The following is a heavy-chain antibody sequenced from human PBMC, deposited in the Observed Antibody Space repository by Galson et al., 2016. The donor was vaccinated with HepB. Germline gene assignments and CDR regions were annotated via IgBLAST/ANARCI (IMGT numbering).Heavy chain of an antibody. Sequence: SLRLSCAGTGFTFSSYAMAWVRQAPGKGPEWVSAISGSGVGPFYADSVKGRFTISRDNSKNTVYLQIIRLRAEDTAVYYCAKDPLGQHLLPGGNWFDPWGQGTLVTVSS. CDR2: ISGSGVGP. CDR1: GFTFSSYA. D-gene: IGHD6-13*01. J-gene: IGHJ5*02. V-gene: IGHV3-23*01. CDR3: AKDPLGQHLLPGGNWFDP.